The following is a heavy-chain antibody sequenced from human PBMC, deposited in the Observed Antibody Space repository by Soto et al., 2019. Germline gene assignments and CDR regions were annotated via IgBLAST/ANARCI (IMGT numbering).Heavy chain of an antibody. V-gene: IGHV3-23*01. J-gene: IGHJ4*02. CDR2: ISGSGGST. Sequence: VGSLRLSCAASGFTFSSYAMSWVRQAPGKGLEWVSAISGSGGSTYYADSVKGRFTISRDNSKNTLYLQMNSLRAEDTAVYYCAKQVTWLYHFDYWGQGTLVTVSS. CDR1: GFTFSSYA. D-gene: IGHD5-18*01. CDR3: AKQVTWLYHFDY.